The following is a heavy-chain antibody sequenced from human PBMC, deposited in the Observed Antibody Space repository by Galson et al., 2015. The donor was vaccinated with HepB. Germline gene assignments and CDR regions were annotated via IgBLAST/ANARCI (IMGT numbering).Heavy chain of an antibody. CDR1: GSTFSSYD. Sequence: SVKVSCKASGSTFSSYDINWVRQATGQGLEWMGWINPKSGDTGYAQKFQGSVTMTRNTSISTAYMELSGLRSEDTAVYYCARLLRAYSGYDIGAWIDSWGQGTLVTVSS. CDR2: INPKSGDT. J-gene: IGHJ5*01. V-gene: IGHV1-8*01. D-gene: IGHD5-12*01. CDR3: ARLLRAYSGYDIGAWIDS.